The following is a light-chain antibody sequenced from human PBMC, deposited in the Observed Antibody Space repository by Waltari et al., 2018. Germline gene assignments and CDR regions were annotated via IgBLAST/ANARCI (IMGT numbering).Light chain of an antibody. CDR1: SGSIASNY. CDR3: QSYDTSYVI. CDR2: EDN. V-gene: IGLV6-57*02. J-gene: IGLJ2*01. Sequence: NFMLTQPHSVSESPGKAVTISCTASSGSIASNYVQWYQQRPGSAPTTVIYEDNLRPPGVPDRFSGSIDSSSNSASLTISGLKTEDEADYYCQSYDTSYVIFGGGTKLTVL.